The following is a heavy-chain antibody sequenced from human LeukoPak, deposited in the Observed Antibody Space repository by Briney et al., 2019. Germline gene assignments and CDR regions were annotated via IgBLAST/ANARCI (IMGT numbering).Heavy chain of an antibody. V-gene: IGHV3-23*01. CDR2: ISGSGGST. Sequence: GGSLRLSCAASGFTFSDHYMDWVRQAPGKGLEWVSAISGSGGSTYYADSVKGRFTISRDNSKNTLYLQMNSLRAEDTAVYYCAKVPITMIVVVITKRDYYFDYWGQGTLVTVSS. CDR1: GFTFSDHY. CDR3: AKVPITMIVVVITKRDYYFDY. D-gene: IGHD3-22*01. J-gene: IGHJ4*02.